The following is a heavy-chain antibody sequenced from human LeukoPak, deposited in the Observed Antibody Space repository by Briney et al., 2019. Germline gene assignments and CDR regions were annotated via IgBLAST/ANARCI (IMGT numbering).Heavy chain of an antibody. V-gene: IGHV4-30-4*08. Sequence: PSETLSLTCTVSGGSISSGDYYWSWIRQPPGKGLEWIGYIYYSGSTYYNPSLKSRVTISVDTSKNQFSLKLSSVTAADTAVYYCARHRDFWSGLLDYWGQGTLVTVSS. CDR3: ARHRDFWSGLLDY. J-gene: IGHJ4*02. CDR1: GGSISSGDYY. D-gene: IGHD3-3*01. CDR2: IYYSGST.